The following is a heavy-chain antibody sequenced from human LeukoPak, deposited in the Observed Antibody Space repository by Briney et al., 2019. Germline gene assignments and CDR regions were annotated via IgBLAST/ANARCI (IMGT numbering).Heavy chain of an antibody. Sequence: PGGSLRLSCAASGFTFSSYGMHWVRQAPGKGLEWVAVISYDGSNKYYADSVKGRLTISRDSSKNTLYLQMNSLRAEDTAVYYCAKGKQGPFDPWGQGTLVTVSS. J-gene: IGHJ5*02. V-gene: IGHV3-30*18. CDR1: GFTFSSYG. CDR3: AKGKQGPFDP. CDR2: ISYDGSNK.